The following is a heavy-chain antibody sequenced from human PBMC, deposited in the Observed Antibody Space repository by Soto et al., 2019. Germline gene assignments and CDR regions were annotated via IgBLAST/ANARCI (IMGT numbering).Heavy chain of an antibody. CDR2: VDTAGGT. CDR3: AKDDSGAADI. D-gene: IGHD3-10*01. Sequence: QVQLQEPGPGLAEPSETLSLTCTVSGRSISTYSWNWIRQPAGKGLEWIGRVDTAGGTNYIASLKSRVTMPVDTLRNQFSLNLRFVSAADTAVYFCAKDDSGAADIWGQGTMVTVS. V-gene: IGHV4-4*07. J-gene: IGHJ3*02. CDR1: GRSISTYS.